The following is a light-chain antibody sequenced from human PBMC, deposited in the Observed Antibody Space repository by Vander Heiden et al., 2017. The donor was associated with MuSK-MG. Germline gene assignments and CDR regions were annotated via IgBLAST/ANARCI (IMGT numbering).Light chain of an antibody. CDR2: NDS. CDR3: QSADSSGTYGV. J-gene: IGLJ3*02. Sequence: SYEVTQPPSVSVSPGQPARITCSGDAMPKKYADWYQQKPGQAPIVGRFNDSERPSGIPERFSGSSSGTTVTLTITGVQAEDEADYYCQSADSSGTYGVFGGGTKLTVL. V-gene: IGLV3-25*03. CDR1: AMPKKY.